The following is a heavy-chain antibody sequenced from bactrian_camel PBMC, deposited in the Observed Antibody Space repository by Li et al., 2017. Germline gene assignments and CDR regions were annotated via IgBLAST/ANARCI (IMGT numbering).Heavy chain of an antibody. J-gene: IGHJ4*01. CDR3: AAEPGRLWMPAVEALGVRAYSV. CDR1: GYDLSTHC. Sequence: DVQLVESGGGSVQAGGSLRLSCQASGYDLSTHCMGRFRQAPGKEREGIAAIYSGGGSTYYADSVKGRFTISQDNSTVWLQMNNLKPEDSAMYYCAAEPGRLWMPAVEALGVRAYSVWGQGTQVTVS. D-gene: IGHD3*01. CDR2: IYSGGGST. V-gene: IGHV3S40*01.